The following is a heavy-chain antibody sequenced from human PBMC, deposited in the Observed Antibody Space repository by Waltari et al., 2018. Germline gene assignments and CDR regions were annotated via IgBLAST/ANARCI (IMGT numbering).Heavy chain of an antibody. J-gene: IGHJ4*02. V-gene: IGHV4-59*01. Sequence: QVQLQESGPGLVKPSETLSLTCTVSGGSISSYYWSWIRQPPGKGLEWIGYIYYSGSTNYNPSLKSRVTISVDTSKNQFSLKLSSVTAADTAVYYCARSLNDSPIDYWGQGTLVTVSS. CDR2: IYYSGST. D-gene: IGHD2-15*01. CDR1: GGSISSYY. CDR3: ARSLNDSPIDY.